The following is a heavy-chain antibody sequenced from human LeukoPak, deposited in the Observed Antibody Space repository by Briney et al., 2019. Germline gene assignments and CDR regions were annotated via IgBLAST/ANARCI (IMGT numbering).Heavy chain of an antibody. CDR2: IKHDAIEE. J-gene: IGHJ4*02. D-gene: IGHD2-15*01. CDR3: ARDAYSGGSCYAY. V-gene: IGHV3-7*01. CDR1: GFFFSTYW. Sequence: HPGGSLRLSCEASGFFFSTYWMAWVRQAPGKGLEWVASIKHDAIEEHYADSVKGRFTVSRDNGRNSLYLEMKSLRVEDTAVYYCARDAYSGGSCYAYWGQGTLVIVSS.